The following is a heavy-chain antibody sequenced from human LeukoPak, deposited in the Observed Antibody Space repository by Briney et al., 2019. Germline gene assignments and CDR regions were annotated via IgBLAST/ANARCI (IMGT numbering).Heavy chain of an antibody. V-gene: IGHV4-34*01. CDR2: INHSGST. D-gene: IGHD1-7*01. Sequence: SETLSLTCAVYGGSFSGYYWSWIRQPPGKGLEWIGEINHSGSTNYNPSLKSRVTISVDTSKNQFSLKLSSVTAADTAVYYCARLLRRTKSTYYYYYYYMDVWGKGTTVTISS. CDR3: ARLLRRTKSTYYYYYYYMDV. CDR1: GGSFSGYY. J-gene: IGHJ6*03.